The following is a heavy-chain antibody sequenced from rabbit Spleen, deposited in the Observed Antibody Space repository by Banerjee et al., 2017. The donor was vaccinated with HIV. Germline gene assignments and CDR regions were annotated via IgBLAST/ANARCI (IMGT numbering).Heavy chain of an antibody. J-gene: IGHJ6*01. CDR1: GVSFSLSSY. Sequence: QSLEESGGDLVKPGASLTLTCTASGVSFSLSSYMCWVRQAPGKGLEWIGCIDDGSSGFTYYATWAKGRFTFSKTSSTTVTLQMTSLTAADTATYFCARDTGTSFSTYGMDLWGPCTLVTVS. V-gene: IGHV1S40*01. D-gene: IGHD8-1*01. CDR3: ARDTGTSFSTYGMDL. CDR2: IDDGSSGFT.